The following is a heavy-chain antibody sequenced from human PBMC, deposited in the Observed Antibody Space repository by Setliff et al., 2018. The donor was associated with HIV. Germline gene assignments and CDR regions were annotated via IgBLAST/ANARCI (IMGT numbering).Heavy chain of an antibody. D-gene: IGHD1-26*01. CDR1: GYSFTSYA. CDR3: ATRGEQLYFYGMDV. Sequence: ASVKVSCKASGYSFTSYAVNWVRQAPGQGLEWVGWIHTNTGDPTYAQGFTGRFVFSFDTSVSTAYLQISGLKAEDTAVYYCATRGEQLYFYGMDVWGQGTTVTVSS. CDR2: IHTNTGDP. J-gene: IGHJ6*02. V-gene: IGHV7-4-1*02.